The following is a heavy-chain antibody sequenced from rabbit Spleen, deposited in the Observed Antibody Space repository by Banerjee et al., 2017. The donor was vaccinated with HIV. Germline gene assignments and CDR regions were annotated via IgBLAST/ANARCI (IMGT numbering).Heavy chain of an antibody. CDR3: ARDLVGVIGWNFSL. CDR2: VNIVTGKS. V-gene: IGHV1S40*01. D-gene: IGHD2-1*01. J-gene: IGHJ4*01. CDR1: GVSFSDKDV. Sequence: QSLEESGGDLVQPGGSLTLTCKASGVSFSDKDVMCWVRQTPGKGLEWIACVNIVTGKSVYATWASGRFTISRTSSTTVTLRMTSLTAADRATYFCARDLVGVIGWNFSLWGPGTLVTVS.